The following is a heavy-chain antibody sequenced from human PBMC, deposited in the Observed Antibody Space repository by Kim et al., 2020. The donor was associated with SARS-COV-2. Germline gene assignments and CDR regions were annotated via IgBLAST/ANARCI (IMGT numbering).Heavy chain of an antibody. J-gene: IGHJ5*02. CDR3: ARGGNWFDP. Sequence: GSTNTTPSLKSRVTLSVDTSKNQFSLKLSSVTAADTAVYYCARGGNWFDPWGQGTLVTVSS. CDR2: GST. V-gene: IGHV4-4*07.